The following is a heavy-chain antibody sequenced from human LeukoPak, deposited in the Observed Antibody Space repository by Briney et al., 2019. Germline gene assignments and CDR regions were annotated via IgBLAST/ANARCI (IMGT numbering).Heavy chain of an antibody. V-gene: IGHV3-23*01. CDR3: AKARQLVEDYFDY. D-gene: IGHD6-13*01. J-gene: IGHJ4*02. Sequence: GGSLRLSCAASGFTFSSYAMSWVRQAPGKGLEWVSAISGGGGSTYYADSVKGRFTISRDNSKNTLYLQMNSLRAEDTAVYYCAKARQLVEDYFDYWGQGTLVTVSS. CDR2: ISGGGGST. CDR1: GFTFSSYA.